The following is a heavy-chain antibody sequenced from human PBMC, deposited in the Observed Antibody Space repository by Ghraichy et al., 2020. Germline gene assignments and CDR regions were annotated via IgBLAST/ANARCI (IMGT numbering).Heavy chain of an antibody. Sequence: SGPTLVKPTQTLTLTCTFSGFSLSTSGVGVGWIRQPPGKALEWLALIYWNDDKRYSPSLKSRLTITKDTSKNQVVLTMTNMDPVDTATYYCAHSEGIAAAEGSSKSAWFDPWGQGTLVTVSS. J-gene: IGHJ5*02. D-gene: IGHD6-13*01. V-gene: IGHV2-5*01. CDR2: IYWNDDK. CDR1: GFSLSTSGVG. CDR3: AHSEGIAAAEGSSKSAWFDP.